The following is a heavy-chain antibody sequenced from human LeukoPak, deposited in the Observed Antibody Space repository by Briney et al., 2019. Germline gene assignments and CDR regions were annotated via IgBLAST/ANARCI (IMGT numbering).Heavy chain of an antibody. Sequence: SETLSLTCAVYGGSFSGYYWSWIRQPPGKGLEWIGHIYYSGGIYYNPSLKSRVTMSVDTSKNQFSLKLSSVTAVDTAVYYCARKATTGPTKAAFDIWGQGTMVTVSS. J-gene: IGHJ3*02. CDR1: GGSFSGYY. D-gene: IGHD4-17*01. V-gene: IGHV4-34*10. CDR2: IYYSGGI. CDR3: ARKATTGPTKAAFDI.